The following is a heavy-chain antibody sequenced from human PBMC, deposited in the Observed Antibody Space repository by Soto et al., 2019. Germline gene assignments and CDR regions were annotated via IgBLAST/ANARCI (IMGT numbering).Heavy chain of an antibody. CDR3: GTLYDILTGYGDDAFDI. CDR1: GFTFSSYA. Sequence: GGSLRLSCAASGFTFSSYAMSWVRQAPGKGLEWVSAISGSGGSTYYADSVKGRFTISRDNSKNTLYLQMNSLRAEDTAVYYCGTLYDILTGYGDDAFDIWGQGTMVTVSS. D-gene: IGHD3-9*01. CDR2: ISGSGGST. J-gene: IGHJ3*02. V-gene: IGHV3-23*01.